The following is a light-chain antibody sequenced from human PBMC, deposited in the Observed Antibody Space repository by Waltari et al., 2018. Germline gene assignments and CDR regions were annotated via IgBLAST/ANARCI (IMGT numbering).Light chain of an antibody. CDR3: QHYYGVSWT. CDR2: KAS. V-gene: IGKV1-5*03. J-gene: IGKJ1*01. CDR1: QSIATW. Sequence: DIQMTQSPSTLSASVGDRVTITCRASQSIATWLAWYQQKPGKAPKVLISKASTLESGVPSRFRGSRSGTDFTLTISSLQPDDFATYYCQHYYGVSWTFGQGTTVEIK.